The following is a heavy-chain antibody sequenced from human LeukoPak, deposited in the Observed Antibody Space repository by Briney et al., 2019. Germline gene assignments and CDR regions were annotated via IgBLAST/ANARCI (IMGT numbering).Heavy chain of an antibody. Sequence: GASVKVSCKASGYTFTSYAMRWVRQAPGQRLEWMGWINAGNGNTKYSQKFQGRVTITRDTSASTAYMELSSLRSEDTAVYYCAIRLITFFGLFIFGGSYFASGAQGTRVTSSS. CDR3: AIRLITFFGLFIFGGSYFAS. D-gene: IGHD3-3*01. CDR2: INAGNGNT. J-gene: IGHJ4*02. CDR1: GYTFTSYA. V-gene: IGHV1-3*01.